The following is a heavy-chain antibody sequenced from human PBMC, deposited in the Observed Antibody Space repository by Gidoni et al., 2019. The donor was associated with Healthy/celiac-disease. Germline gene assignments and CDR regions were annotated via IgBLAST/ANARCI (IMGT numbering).Heavy chain of an antibody. J-gene: IGHJ4*02. CDR1: GGTFSSYA. Sequence: QVQLVQSGAEGTKPGSSVKVSCQASGGTFSSYAISWVRQAPGQGLEWMGGIIPIFGTANYAQKFQGRVTITADESTSTAYMELSSLRSEDTAVYYCARGRDPQQLDPFDYWGQGTLVTVSS. V-gene: IGHV1-69*01. CDR2: IIPIFGTA. D-gene: IGHD6-13*01. CDR3: ARGRDPQQLDPFDY.